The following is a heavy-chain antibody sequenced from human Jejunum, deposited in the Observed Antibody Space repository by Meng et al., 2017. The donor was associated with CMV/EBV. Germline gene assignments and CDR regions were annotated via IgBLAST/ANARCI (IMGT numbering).Heavy chain of an antibody. CDR3: ARAGEYRFDY. CDR1: GFTFRSFA. CDR2: MNSDGSTT. D-gene: IGHD2/OR15-2a*01. J-gene: IGHJ4*02. Sequence: CAASGFTFRSFALSWVRQAPGKGLVWVSRMNSDGSTTNHADSVTGRFTISRDNARNTLYLQMNSLRADDTAVYYCARAGEYRFDYWGQGTLVTVSS. V-gene: IGHV3-74*01.